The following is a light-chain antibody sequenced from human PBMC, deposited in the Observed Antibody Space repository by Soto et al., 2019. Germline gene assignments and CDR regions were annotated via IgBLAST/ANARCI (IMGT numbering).Light chain of an antibody. CDR1: QSINTY. CDR3: HQGHTTPWT. V-gene: IGKV1-39*01. CDR2: AAS. Sequence: DIQMTQSPFSLSASVGDRVTITCRASQSINTYVNWYQQKPGKAPDLLIYAASSLQSGVPSRFSGGGSGTYFTLTISSLQPEDFATYYCHQGHTTPWTFGQGTKVEI. J-gene: IGKJ1*01.